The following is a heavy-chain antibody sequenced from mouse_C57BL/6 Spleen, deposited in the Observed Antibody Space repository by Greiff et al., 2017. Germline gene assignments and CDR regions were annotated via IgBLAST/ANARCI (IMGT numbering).Heavy chain of an antibody. V-gene: IGHV1-50*01. CDR3: ARSQLGQGY. CDR2: IDPSDSYT. Sequence: VQLQQPGAELVKPGASVKLSCKASGYTFTSYWMQWVKQRPGQGLEWIGEIDPSDSYTNYNQKFKGKATLTVDTSSSTAYMQLSSLTSEDSAVYYCARSQLGQGYWGQGTTLTVSS. D-gene: IGHD4-1*02. CDR1: GYTFTSYW. J-gene: IGHJ2*01.